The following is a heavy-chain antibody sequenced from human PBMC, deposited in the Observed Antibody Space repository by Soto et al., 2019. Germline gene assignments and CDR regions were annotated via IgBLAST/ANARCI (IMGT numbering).Heavy chain of an antibody. CDR2: IYYSGST. V-gene: IGHV4-39*01. D-gene: IGHD2-2*01. CDR3: ASFPHLGYCSSTSCFYGMDV. Sequence: ETLSLTCTVSGGSISSSSYYWGWIRQPPGKGLEWTGSIYYSGSTYYNPSLKSRVTISVDTSKNQFSLKLSSVTAADTAVYYCASFPHLGYCSSTSCFYGMDVWGQGTTVTVSS. CDR1: GGSISSSSYY. J-gene: IGHJ6*02.